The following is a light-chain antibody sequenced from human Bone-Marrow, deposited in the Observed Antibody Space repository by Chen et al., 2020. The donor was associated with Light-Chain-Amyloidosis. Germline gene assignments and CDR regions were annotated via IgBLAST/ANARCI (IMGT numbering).Light chain of an antibody. CDR2: DDS. CDR1: NIGSTS. CDR3: QVWDRSSDRPV. V-gene: IGLV3-21*02. J-gene: IGLJ3*02. Sequence: SYVLTQPSSVSVAPGQTATIACGGNNIGSTSVHWYQQTPGQAPLLVVYDDSDRPSRIPARLSGCNSGNTATLTISRVEAGDEADYYCQVWDRSSDRPVFGGGAKLTVL.